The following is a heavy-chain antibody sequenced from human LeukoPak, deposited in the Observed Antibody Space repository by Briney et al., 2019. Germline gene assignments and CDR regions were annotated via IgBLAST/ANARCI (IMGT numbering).Heavy chain of an antibody. Sequence: GGSLRLSCAASGFTVSDNYMSWVRQAPGKGLEWVSIIYSGGNTYYADSVKGRFTVSRDNSKNTLYLQMNSLRAEDTAVYYCAKILGSGSPLIDYWGQGTLVTVSS. CDR2: IYSGGNT. J-gene: IGHJ4*02. D-gene: IGHD3-10*01. CDR3: AKILGSGSPLIDY. CDR1: GFTVSDNY. V-gene: IGHV3-66*01.